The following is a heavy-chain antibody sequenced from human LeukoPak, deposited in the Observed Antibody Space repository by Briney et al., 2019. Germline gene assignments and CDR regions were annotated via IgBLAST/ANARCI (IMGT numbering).Heavy chain of an antibody. CDR3: ARSLYSSSWYRYYYYGMDV. J-gene: IGHJ6*02. D-gene: IGHD6-13*01. Sequence: SETLSLTCTVSGGSISSYYWSWIRQPPGKGLEWIGRIYTSGSTNYNPSLKSRVTMSVDTSKNQFSLKLSSVTAADTAVYYCARSLYSSSWYRYYYYGMDVWGQGTTVTVSS. CDR2: IYTSGST. V-gene: IGHV4-4*07. CDR1: GGSISSYY.